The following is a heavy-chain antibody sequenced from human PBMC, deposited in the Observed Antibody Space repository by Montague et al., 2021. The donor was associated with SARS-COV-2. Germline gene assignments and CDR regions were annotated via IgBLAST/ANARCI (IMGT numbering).Heavy chain of an antibody. Sequence: SETLSLTCAVYGASSSNYYWSWIRQSPGKGLEWVGEINHSGYIDYNPSLERRLTISLDSSKKQFSLKMTSVTAADTAIYYCASAPRYSFGFWAYWGQGTLVSVSS. CDR2: INHSGYI. D-gene: IGHD5-12*01. V-gene: IGHV4-34*01. CDR3: ASAPRYSFGFWAY. CDR1: GASSSNYY. J-gene: IGHJ4*02.